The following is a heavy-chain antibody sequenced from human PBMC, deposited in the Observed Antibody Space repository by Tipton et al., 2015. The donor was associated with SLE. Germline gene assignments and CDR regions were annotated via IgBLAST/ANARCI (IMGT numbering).Heavy chain of an antibody. CDR1: GFTFSDYG. CDR3: TRAEFSSNWYMYWHFDL. Sequence: SLRLSCAASGFTFSDYGIHWVRKDPGKGLEWVGVIWYDETTTYYADSVRGRFTVSRDTSGNQFSLNLSSVTASDAAVYFCTRAEFSSNWYMYWHFDLWGRGTLVTVSS. J-gene: IGHJ2*01. CDR2: IWYDETTT. D-gene: IGHD6-13*01. V-gene: IGHV3-33*08.